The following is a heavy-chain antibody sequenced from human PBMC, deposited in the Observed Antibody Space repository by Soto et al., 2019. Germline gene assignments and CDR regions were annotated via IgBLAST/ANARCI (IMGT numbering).Heavy chain of an antibody. CDR3: ARSPIAATGSLDY. Sequence: QVQLVQSGAEVKNPGASVKVSCKASGYTFFNYGITWVRQAPGQGLEWMGWISAYNGNRNYAQKCQGRVTMTTDTSTRTAYMELRTLRSDDTAVYYCARSPIAATGSLDYWGQGTLVTVSS. D-gene: IGHD6-6*01. J-gene: IGHJ4*02. V-gene: IGHV1-18*01. CDR2: ISAYNGNR. CDR1: GYTFFNYG.